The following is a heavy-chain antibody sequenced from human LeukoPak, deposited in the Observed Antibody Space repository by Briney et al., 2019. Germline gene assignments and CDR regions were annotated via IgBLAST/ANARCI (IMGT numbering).Heavy chain of an antibody. Sequence: GGSLRLSCAASGFTFSSYAMHWVRQAPGKGLEWVAVISYDETNKYYADSVKGRFSISRDNSKNTLYLQMNSLRAEDTAVYYCAKEAGSAVGSTDFDYWGQGTLVTVSS. CDR1: GFTFSSYA. CDR3: AKEAGSAVGSTDFDY. D-gene: IGHD4-17*01. J-gene: IGHJ4*02. CDR2: ISYDETNK. V-gene: IGHV3-30-3*01.